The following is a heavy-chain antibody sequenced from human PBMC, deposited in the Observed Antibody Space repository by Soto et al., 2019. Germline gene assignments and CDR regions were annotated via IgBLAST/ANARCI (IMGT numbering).Heavy chain of an antibody. D-gene: IGHD6-25*01. J-gene: IGHJ5*02. V-gene: IGHV3-72*01. CDR3: PRLAAPPNRLDP. CDR1: GFTFSDHQ. Sequence: EVQLVESGGGLVQPGGSLRLSCAASGFTFSDHQMDWVRQAPGKGLEWVGRSRNKANSYTTEYAASVKGRFTISRDDSKNSLSLQMSSPKTEATAVYYSPRLAAPPNRLDPWGQGTLVTVSS. CDR2: SRNKANSYTT.